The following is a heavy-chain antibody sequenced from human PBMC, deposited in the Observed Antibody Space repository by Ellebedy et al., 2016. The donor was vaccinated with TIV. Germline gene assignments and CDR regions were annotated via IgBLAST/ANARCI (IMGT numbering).Heavy chain of an antibody. CDR2: IIPIVGTT. Sequence: AASVKVSCKASGGTFSSYAISWVRQAPGQGLEWMGGIIPIVGTTNYAQKFQGRVTITADESTSTAYMELSSLRSEDTAVYYCARDSTSGASASFRFDPWGQGTLVIVSS. CDR1: GGTFSSYA. D-gene: IGHD6-19*01. J-gene: IGHJ5*02. V-gene: IGHV1-69*13. CDR3: ARDSTSGASASFRFDP.